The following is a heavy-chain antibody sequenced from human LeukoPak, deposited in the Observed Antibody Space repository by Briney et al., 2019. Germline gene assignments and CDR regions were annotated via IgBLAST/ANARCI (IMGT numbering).Heavy chain of an antibody. CDR1: GFTFSSYA. Sequence: PGGSLRLSCAASGFTFSSYAMSWVRQAPGEGLEWVSAISGSGGSTYYADSVKGRFTISRDNSKNTLYLQMNSLRAEDTAVYYCAKVRDIVVVVAATTFDYWGQGTLVTVSS. J-gene: IGHJ4*02. CDR2: ISGSGGST. D-gene: IGHD2-15*01. CDR3: AKVRDIVVVVAATTFDY. V-gene: IGHV3-23*01.